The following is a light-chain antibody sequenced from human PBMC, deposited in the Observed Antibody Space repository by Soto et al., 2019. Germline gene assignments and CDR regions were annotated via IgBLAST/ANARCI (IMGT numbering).Light chain of an antibody. CDR1: QSISRW. Sequence: DIQMTPSPSTLSASVEDRVIITCRASQSISRWLAWHQQTPGKAPRLLIYDASNLQRGVPSRFIGSGSGTEMTLTIPSLQPWDFATYYCQQYNDYSGMFGPGPKV. CDR3: QQYNDYSGM. V-gene: IGKV1-5*01. CDR2: DAS. J-gene: IGKJ1*01.